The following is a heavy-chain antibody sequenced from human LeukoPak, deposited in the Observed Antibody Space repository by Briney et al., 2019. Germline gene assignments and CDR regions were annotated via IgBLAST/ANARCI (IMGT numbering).Heavy chain of an antibody. V-gene: IGHV3-53*01. J-gene: IGHJ6*04. CDR3: ARDSSSCSTSCYPDYYGMDV. CDR1: GITVSSNY. CDR2: IYSGGGT. Sequence: GGSLRLSCAASGITVSSNYMSWVRQAPGKGLEWVSVIYSGGGTYYADSVKGRFTISRDNSKNTLYLQMNSLRAEDTAVYYCARDSSSCSTSCYPDYYGMDVWGKGTTVTVSS. D-gene: IGHD2-2*01.